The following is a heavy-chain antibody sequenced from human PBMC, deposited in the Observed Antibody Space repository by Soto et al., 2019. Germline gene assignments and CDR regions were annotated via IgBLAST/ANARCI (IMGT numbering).Heavy chain of an antibody. CDR2: ISYDGGLQ. CDR1: GFTFSSYG. J-gene: IGHJ4*02. D-gene: IGHD5-18*01. CDR3: VSDRGYGHASAPYS. Sequence: QAQLVESGGGVVQPGRSLRLSCAASGFTFSSYGMHWVRQAPGTGLEWVAVISYDGGLQHYADSVKGRFTISRDNSKKLVLLQMNSLRAEDTAVYYCVSDRGYGHASAPYSWGQGTLVSVSS. V-gene: IGHV3-30*03.